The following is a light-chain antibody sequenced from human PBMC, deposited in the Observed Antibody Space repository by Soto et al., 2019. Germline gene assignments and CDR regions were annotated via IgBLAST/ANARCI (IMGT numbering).Light chain of an antibody. CDR2: EVT. V-gene: IGLV2-14*01. CDR3: SSYRTTSVYV. CDR1: ISDVGGYNY. J-gene: IGLJ1*01. Sequence: QSARTQHATVTGSPGHSITISCNGTISDVGGYNYVCWYQQYPGKAAKLMLYEVTHRPSGVSNRFSGSKSGNTASLTISGLQAEDEANYYCSSYRTTSVYVFGPGSKVTVL.